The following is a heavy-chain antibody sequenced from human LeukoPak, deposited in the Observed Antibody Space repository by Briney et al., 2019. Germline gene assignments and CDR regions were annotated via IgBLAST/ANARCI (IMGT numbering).Heavy chain of an antibody. J-gene: IGHJ3*02. CDR3: AYGSGSYYKLDAFDI. CDR1: GFTFSSYS. V-gene: IGHV3-21*01. D-gene: IGHD3-10*01. Sequence: GGSLRLSCAASGFTFSSYSMNWVRQAPGKGLEWVSSISSSSSYIYYADSVKGRFTISRDNAKNSLYLQMNSLRAEDTAVYHCAYGSGSYYKLDAFDIWGQGTMVTVSS. CDR2: ISSSSSYI.